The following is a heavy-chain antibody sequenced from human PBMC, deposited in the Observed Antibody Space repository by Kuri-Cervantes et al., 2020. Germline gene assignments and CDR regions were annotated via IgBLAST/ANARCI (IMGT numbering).Heavy chain of an antibody. CDR2: INSDGSST. V-gene: IGHV3-74*01. J-gene: IGHJ3*02. D-gene: IGHD4-17*01. Sequence: LSLTCAASGFTFSSYWMHWVRQAPGKGLVWVSRINSDGSSTSYADSVKDRFTISRDNAKNSLYLQMNSLRAEDTAVYYCARALDYGDYSTENDAFDIWGQGTMVTVSS. CDR3: ARALDYGDYSTENDAFDI. CDR1: GFTFSSYW.